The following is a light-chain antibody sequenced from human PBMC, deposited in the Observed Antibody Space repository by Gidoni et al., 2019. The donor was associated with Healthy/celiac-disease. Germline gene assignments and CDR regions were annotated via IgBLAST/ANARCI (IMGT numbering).Light chain of an antibody. J-gene: IGLJ2*01. CDR3: SSYTSSSTDVV. Sequence: QSALTQPASVSASPGQSITIPCTGTSSDVGGYTYVSWDQQHPGKAPKLTIYEVSKRPSGVSNRFSGSKSGNTASLTISGLQAEDEADYYCSSYTSSSTDVVFGGGTKLTVL. CDR1: SSDVGGYTY. CDR2: EVS. V-gene: IGLV2-14*01.